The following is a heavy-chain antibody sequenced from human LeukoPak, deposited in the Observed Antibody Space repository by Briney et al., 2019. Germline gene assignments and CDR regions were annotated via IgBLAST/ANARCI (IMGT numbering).Heavy chain of an antibody. D-gene: IGHD5-12*01. CDR1: GFTFSSYS. Sequence: GGSLRLSCAASGFTFSSYSMNWVRQAPGKGLEWVGRIKSKTDGGTTDYAAPVKGRFTISRDDSKNTLYLQMNSLKTEDTAVYYCTTVATMGDFDYWGQGTLVTVSS. V-gene: IGHV3-15*01. J-gene: IGHJ4*02. CDR2: IKSKTDGGTT. CDR3: TTVATMGDFDY.